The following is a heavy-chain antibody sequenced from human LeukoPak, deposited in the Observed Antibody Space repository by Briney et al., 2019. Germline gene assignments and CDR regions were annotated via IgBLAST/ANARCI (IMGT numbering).Heavy chain of an antibody. CDR1: GYTFTSYG. CDR2: ISGYNGNP. J-gene: IGHJ4*02. V-gene: IGHV1-18*01. Sequence: ASVKVSCKASGYTFTSYGISWVRQAPGQGPEWMGWISGYNGNPKYAQKVQSRVTMTTDTSTSTAHMELRSLRSDDTAVYYCARDDCTSGVCYIAYWGQGTLVTVSS. D-gene: IGHD2-8*01. CDR3: ARDDCTSGVCYIAY.